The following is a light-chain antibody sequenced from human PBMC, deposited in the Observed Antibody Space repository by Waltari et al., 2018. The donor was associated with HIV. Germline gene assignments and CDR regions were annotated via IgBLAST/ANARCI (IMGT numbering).Light chain of an antibody. J-gene: IGKJ5*01. CDR1: RDVAKF. CDR3: QQAHTFPPTIT. Sequence: DIQMTQSPSSVSASIGDTVSITCRASRDVAKFLAWYQQKPGKAPRLLIYGASTLQSGVPSRFSGSGSGTEFTLTIYSLQPEDFATYYCQQAHTFPPTITFGQGTRLDIK. CDR2: GAS. V-gene: IGKV1D-12*01.